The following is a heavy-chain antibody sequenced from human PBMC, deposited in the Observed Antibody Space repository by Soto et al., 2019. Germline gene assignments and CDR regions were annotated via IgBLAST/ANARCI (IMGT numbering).Heavy chain of an antibody. CDR1: GFTFSNYA. V-gene: IGHV3-23*01. J-gene: IGHJ5*02. CDR2: ISGSGIGT. D-gene: IGHD3-16*01. Sequence: GGSLRLSCAASGFTFSNYAMSWVRQAPGKGLEWVSAISGSGIGTYYADSVKGRVTISRDNSKNMLFLQMQSLRVEDTAIYYCAKDLEDYVWGTYAWGQGTLVTVSS. CDR3: AKDLEDYVWGTYA.